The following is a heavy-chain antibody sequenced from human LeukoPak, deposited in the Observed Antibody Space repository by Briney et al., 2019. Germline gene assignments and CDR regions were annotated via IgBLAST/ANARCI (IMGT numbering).Heavy chain of an antibody. J-gene: IGHJ4*02. CDR2: INHSGST. Sequence: SETLSLTCALDAASFNVYYWSSSRQPPRKGLEWIGEINHSGSTNYSPSLKSRVTLSVDTSKNQFSLRLSSVTAADTAVYYCARRTFGGVIAYWGQGTLVTVSS. D-gene: IGHD3-16*02. V-gene: IGHV4-34*01. CDR3: ARRTFGGVIAY. CDR1: AASFNVYY.